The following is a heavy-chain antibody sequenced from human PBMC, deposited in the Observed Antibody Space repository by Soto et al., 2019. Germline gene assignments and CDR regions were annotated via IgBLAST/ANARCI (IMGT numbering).Heavy chain of an antibody. D-gene: IGHD2-2*01. CDR1: GDSISGPY. Sequence: SGNLALTCTVFGDSISGPYWRWIRQPAGKGLEWIGRIYGSGSPNYNPSLKSRVTMSVYTSSNQFSLRLGAGTAADTAVYSCARIQLSRTGYPDYWGQGSQVT. J-gene: IGHJ4*02. V-gene: IGHV4-4*07. CDR2: IYGSGSP. CDR3: ARIQLSRTGYPDY.